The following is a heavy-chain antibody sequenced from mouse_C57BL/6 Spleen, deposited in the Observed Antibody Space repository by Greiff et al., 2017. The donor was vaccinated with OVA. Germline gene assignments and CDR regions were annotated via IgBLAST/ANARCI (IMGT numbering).Heavy chain of an antibody. CDR1: GFTFSDYG. V-gene: IGHV5-17*01. J-gene: IGHJ1*03. D-gene: IGHD2-3*01. CDR3: ATIYDGYYDWYFDV. Sequence: QLQESGGGLVKPGGSLKLSCAASGFTFSDYGMHWVRQAPEKGLEWVAYISSGSSTIYYADTVKGRFTISRDNAKNTLFLQMTSLRSEDTAMYYCATIYDGYYDWYFDVWGTGTTVTVSS. CDR2: ISSGSSTI.